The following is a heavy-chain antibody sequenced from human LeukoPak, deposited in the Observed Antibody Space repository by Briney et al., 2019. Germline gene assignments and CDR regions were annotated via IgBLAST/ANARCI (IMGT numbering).Heavy chain of an antibody. CDR1: GYTFTGYY. Sequence: ASVTVSCKASGYTFTGYYMHWVRQAPGQGLEWMGIINPSGGSTSYAQKFQGRVTMTRDTSTSTVYMELSSLRSEDTAVYYCARDLRPPYGSGSYDDGDYWGQGTLVTVSS. D-gene: IGHD3-10*01. V-gene: IGHV1-46*01. CDR3: ARDLRPPYGSGSYDDGDY. CDR2: INPSGGST. J-gene: IGHJ4*02.